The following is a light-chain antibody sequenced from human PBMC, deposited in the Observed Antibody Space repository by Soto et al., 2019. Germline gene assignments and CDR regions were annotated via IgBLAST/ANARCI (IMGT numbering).Light chain of an antibody. CDR1: QSISSW. CDR3: QQYNSYSPAT. CDR2: NAS. Sequence: DIQVTQSPATLSASVGARVTITCRASQSISSWLAWYQQKPGKAPKLLIYNASGLESGVPSRFSGSGSGTEFTLTISSLQPDDFATHYCQQYNSYSPATFGQGTKVDIK. J-gene: IGKJ1*01. V-gene: IGKV1-5*03.